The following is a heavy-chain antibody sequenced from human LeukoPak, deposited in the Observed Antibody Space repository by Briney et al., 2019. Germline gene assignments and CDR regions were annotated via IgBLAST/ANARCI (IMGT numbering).Heavy chain of an antibody. J-gene: IGHJ4*02. CDR3: ARGDYDILTGYSDLFDY. V-gene: IGHV4-34*01. Sequence: SETLSLTCAVYGGSFSGYYWTWIRQTPGKGLEWIAEINHSRSTNYNPSLKSRVTISVETSKNQFSLKLRSVTAADTAVYYCARGDYDILTGYSDLFDYWGQGTLVTVSS. D-gene: IGHD3-9*01. CDR2: INHSRST. CDR1: GGSFSGYY.